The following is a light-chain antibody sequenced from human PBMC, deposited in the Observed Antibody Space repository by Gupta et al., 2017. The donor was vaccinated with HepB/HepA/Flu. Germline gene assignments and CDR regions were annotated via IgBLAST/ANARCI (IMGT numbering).Light chain of an antibody. CDR3: QQYNNGPPYS. Sequence: EIVMTQSPATLPVSPGERATLSCRASQSISSSLACYQQKPGQAPRLLIYGASTRATGIPARFSGSGSGTEFTLTISSLQSEDFAVYYCQQYNNGPPYSFGQGTKLEMK. V-gene: IGKV3-15*01. CDR1: QSISSS. CDR2: GAS. J-gene: IGKJ2*03.